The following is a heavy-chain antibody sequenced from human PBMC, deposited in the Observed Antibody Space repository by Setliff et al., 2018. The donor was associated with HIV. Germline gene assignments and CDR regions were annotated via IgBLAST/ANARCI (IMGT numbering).Heavy chain of an antibody. J-gene: IGHJ6*04. V-gene: IGHV1-2*06. CDR2: INPNSGGI. Sequence: ASVKVSCKASGYTFNGYYMHWVRQAPGQGLEWMGRINPNSGGIKYGQKFQGRVTMTRDTSMSTAYMELNRLISDDTAVYYCARGWATGADSSPLDVWGKGTTVTVSS. CDR3: ARGWATGADSSPLDV. D-gene: IGHD6-19*01. CDR1: GYTFNGYY.